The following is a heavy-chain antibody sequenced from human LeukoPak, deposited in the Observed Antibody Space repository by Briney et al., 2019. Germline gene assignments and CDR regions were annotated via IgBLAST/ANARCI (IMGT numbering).Heavy chain of an antibody. D-gene: IGHD3-10*01. V-gene: IGHV1-18*04. Sequence: ASVKVSCKASGYTFTIYGISWVRQAPGQGLEWMGWISAYNGNTNYAQKLQGRVTMTTDKSTSTAYMKLRSLRSDDTAVYYCARVYYGSGSYYNHFDYWGQGTLVTVSS. CDR2: ISAYNGNT. CDR3: ARVYYGSGSYYNHFDY. J-gene: IGHJ4*02. CDR1: GYTFTIYG.